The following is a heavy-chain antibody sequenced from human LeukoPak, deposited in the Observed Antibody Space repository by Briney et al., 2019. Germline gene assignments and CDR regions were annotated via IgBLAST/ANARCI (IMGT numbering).Heavy chain of an antibody. J-gene: IGHJ3*02. CDR1: GFTFSSYE. D-gene: IGHD1-1*01. Sequence: GESLRLSCAASGFTFSSYEMNWVRQAPGKGPEWVSYISSSGSTIYYADSVKGRFTISRDNAKNSLYLQMNSLRAEDTAVYYCAREGTTGDAFDIWGQGTMVTVSS. V-gene: IGHV3-48*03. CDR3: AREGTTGDAFDI. CDR2: ISSSGSTI.